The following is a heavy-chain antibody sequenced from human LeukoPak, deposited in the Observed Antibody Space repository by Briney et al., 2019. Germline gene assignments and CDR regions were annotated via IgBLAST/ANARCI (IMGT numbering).Heavy chain of an antibody. V-gene: IGHV1-46*01. CDR3: ARDREPYYYDSSGLSI. CDR1: GYTFTSYY. Sequence: ASVKVSCKASGYTFTSYYMHWVRQAPGQGLEWMGIINPSGGSTSYAQKFQGRVTMTRNTSISTAYMELSSLRSEDTAVYYCARDREPYYYDSSGLSIWGQGTLVTVSS. J-gene: IGHJ4*02. CDR2: INPSGGST. D-gene: IGHD3-22*01.